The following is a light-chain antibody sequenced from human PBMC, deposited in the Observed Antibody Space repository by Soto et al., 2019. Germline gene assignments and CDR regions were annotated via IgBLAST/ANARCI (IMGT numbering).Light chain of an antibody. J-gene: IGKJ1*01. Sequence: EVVLTQSPATLSLSPGERATLSCKASQSIGSLLAWFQHKPRQAPGLLIYDASNRASGVPARFSGSGSGTDFTLTISSLESEDFAVYYCQERNNWPPWTFGQGTKVDIK. CDR3: QERNNWPPWT. CDR2: DAS. CDR1: QSIGSL. V-gene: IGKV3-11*01.